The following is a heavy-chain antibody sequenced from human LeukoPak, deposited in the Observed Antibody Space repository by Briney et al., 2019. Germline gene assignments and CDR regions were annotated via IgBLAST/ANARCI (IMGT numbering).Heavy chain of an antibody. D-gene: IGHD4-11*01. CDR2: IYYSGST. V-gene: IGHV4-30-4*01. CDR3: ARDAYSPGAFDI. CDR1: GGSISSGDYY. Sequence: SQTLSLTCTVSGGSISSGDYYWHWLRQPPGTGLEWIGYIYYSGSTYYNPSLKSRVTISLDTSKNQFSLMLSSVRATDTAVYYCARDAYSPGAFDIWGQGTMVTVSS. J-gene: IGHJ3*02.